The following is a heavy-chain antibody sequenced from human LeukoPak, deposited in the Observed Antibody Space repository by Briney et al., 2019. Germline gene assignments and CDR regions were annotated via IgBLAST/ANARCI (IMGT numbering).Heavy chain of an antibody. J-gene: IGHJ4*02. Sequence: GGSLRLSCAASGFTFSDYNMNWVRQAPGKGLEWVSFISTSGSNIGYADSVRGRFTISRDNGKNSLYVQMNSLRDEDTAVYYCAKEGRSLQTYWGQGTLVTVSS. D-gene: IGHD5-24*01. CDR1: GFTFSDYN. V-gene: IGHV3-48*02. CDR3: AKEGRSLQTY. CDR2: ISTSGSNI.